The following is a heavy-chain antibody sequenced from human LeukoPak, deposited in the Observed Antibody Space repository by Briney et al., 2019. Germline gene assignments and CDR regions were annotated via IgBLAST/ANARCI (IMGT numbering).Heavy chain of an antibody. CDR3: ARMYSSSLDFDY. D-gene: IGHD6-13*01. Sequence: ASVKDSCKASGYTFTSYDINWVRQATGQGLEWMGWMNPNSGNKGYAQKFQGRVTMTRNTSISTAYMELSSLRSEDTAVYYCARMYSSSLDFDYWGQGTLVTVSS. CDR1: GYTFTSYD. J-gene: IGHJ4*02. CDR2: MNPNSGNK. V-gene: IGHV1-8*01.